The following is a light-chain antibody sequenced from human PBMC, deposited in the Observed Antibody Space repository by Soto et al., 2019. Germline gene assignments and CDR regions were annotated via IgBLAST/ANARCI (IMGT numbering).Light chain of an antibody. CDR1: SSDVGSYNL. CDR2: EGS. V-gene: IGLV2-23*01. CDR3: CSYAGSGTWV. J-gene: IGLJ3*02. Sequence: QSVLTQPASVSGSPGQSITISCTGTSSDVGSYNLVSWYQQYASKAPKLMIYEGSKRPTGVSSRFSGSKSGNTASLTISGLQAEDEADYYCCSYAGSGTWVFGGGTKVTVL.